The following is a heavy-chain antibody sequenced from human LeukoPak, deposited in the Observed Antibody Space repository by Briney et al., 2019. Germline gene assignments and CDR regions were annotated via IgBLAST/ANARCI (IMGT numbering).Heavy chain of an antibody. Sequence: SETLSLTCTVSGGSISNSNYYWGWIRQPPGKGLEWIGSIYYSGSTYYNSSLKSRVTISVDTSKNQLSLKLSSVTAADTAMYYCASPGRGAFDIWGQGTMVTVSS. CDR3: ASPGRGAFDI. V-gene: IGHV4-39*01. CDR1: GGSISNSNYY. J-gene: IGHJ3*02. CDR2: IYYSGST.